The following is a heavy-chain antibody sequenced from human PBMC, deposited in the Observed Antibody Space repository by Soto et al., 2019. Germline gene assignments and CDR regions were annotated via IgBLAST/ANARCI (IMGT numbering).Heavy chain of an antibody. Sequence: QVHLVQSGGEVKKPGASVKVSCKASGYTLKNYGIGWVRQAPGLGPEWVGWIKVDNGDTKYAEKLQGRVTLTTDTSTSTAYMELGNLRSDDTAFYYCARSRYYFDYWGQGTLVTVSS. V-gene: IGHV1-18*01. CDR3: ARSRYYFDY. CDR1: GYTLKNYG. CDR2: IKVDNGDT. J-gene: IGHJ4*02.